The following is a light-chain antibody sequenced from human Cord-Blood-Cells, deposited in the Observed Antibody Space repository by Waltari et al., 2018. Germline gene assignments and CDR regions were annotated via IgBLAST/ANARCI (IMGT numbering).Light chain of an antibody. CDR3: QQYGSSPWT. V-gene: IGKV3-20*01. CDR1: QSVSSSY. J-gene: IGKJ1*01. Sequence: ELVLTQSPGTLSLSPGERATHSCRASQSVSSSYLAWYQQKPGQAPRLLIYGASSGATGIPDRFSGSGSGTDFTLTISRLEPEDFAVYYCQQYGSSPWTFGQGTKVEIK. CDR2: GAS.